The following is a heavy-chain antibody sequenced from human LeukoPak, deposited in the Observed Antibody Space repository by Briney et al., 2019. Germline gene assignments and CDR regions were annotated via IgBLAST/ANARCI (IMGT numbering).Heavy chain of an antibody. CDR3: ATEPPGIVVVPAAMDY. J-gene: IGHJ4*02. D-gene: IGHD2-2*01. CDR2: INAGNGNT. V-gene: IGHV1-3*01. CDR1: GYTFTSYA. Sequence: ASVKVSCKASGYTFTSYAMHWVRQAPGQRLEWMGWINAGNGNTKYSQKFQGRVTITRDTSASTAYMELSSLRSEDTAVYYCATEPPGIVVVPAAMDYWGQGTLVTVSS.